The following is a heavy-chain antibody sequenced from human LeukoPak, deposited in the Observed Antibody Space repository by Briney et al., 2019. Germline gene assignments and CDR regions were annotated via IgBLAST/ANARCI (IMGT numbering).Heavy chain of an antibody. Sequence: SETLSLTCAVSGYSISSGYYCGWIRPPPGKVLEWIGSIYHSGSTYYNPSLKSRVTISVDTSKNQFSLKLSSVTAADTAVYYCARHRGTRLGAFDIWGQGPMVTVSS. CDR1: GYSISSGYY. V-gene: IGHV4-38-2*01. D-gene: IGHD1-7*01. J-gene: IGHJ3*02. CDR2: IYHSGST. CDR3: ARHRGTRLGAFDI.